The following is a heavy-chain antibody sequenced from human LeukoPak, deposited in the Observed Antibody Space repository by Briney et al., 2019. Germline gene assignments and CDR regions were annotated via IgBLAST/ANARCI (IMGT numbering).Heavy chain of an antibody. CDR2: ITSSSSAI. CDR1: GFTFSSFG. Sequence: GGSLRLSCAASGFTFSSFGMDWVRQAPGKGLEWVSYITSSSSAIYYADSVKGRFTISRDNAKNSLYLQMNSLRAEDTAVYYCARDDGDYVPNYFDYWGQGTLVTVSS. D-gene: IGHD4-17*01. CDR3: ARDDGDYVPNYFDY. V-gene: IGHV3-48*04. J-gene: IGHJ4*02.